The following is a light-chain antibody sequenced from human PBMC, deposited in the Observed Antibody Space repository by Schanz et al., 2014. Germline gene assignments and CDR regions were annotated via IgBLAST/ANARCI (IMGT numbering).Light chain of an antibody. CDR3: SSYRSTTSLGV. Sequence: QSALTQPASVSGSPGQSITISCTGTSSDVGRYDYVSWYQQYPGKAPKLLIYDVTNRPSGVSNRFSGSKSGNTASLTISGLQAEDEADYYCSSYRSTTSLGVFGGGTKLTV. CDR1: SSDVGRYDY. CDR2: DVT. J-gene: IGLJ3*02. V-gene: IGLV2-14*03.